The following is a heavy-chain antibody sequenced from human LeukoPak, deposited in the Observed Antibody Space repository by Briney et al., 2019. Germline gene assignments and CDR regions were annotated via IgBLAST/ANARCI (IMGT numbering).Heavy chain of an antibody. CDR2: IYSSGST. V-gene: IGHV4-4*07. J-gene: IGHJ4*02. CDR1: GGSISGYY. CDR3: ARDSSGYYYQLDY. D-gene: IGHD3-22*01. Sequence: PSETLSLTCTVSGGSISGYYWSWIRQPAGKGLEWIGRIYSSGSTKYNPSLKSRVTMSVDTSKNQFSLKLSSVTAAGTAVYYCARDSSGYYYQLDYWGQGTLVTVSS.